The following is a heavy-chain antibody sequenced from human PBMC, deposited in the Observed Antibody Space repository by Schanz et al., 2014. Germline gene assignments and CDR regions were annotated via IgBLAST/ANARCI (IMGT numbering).Heavy chain of an antibody. D-gene: IGHD2-2*01. V-gene: IGHV1-18*01. CDR3: ARDRRRYCSTASCLHDNWFDP. Sequence: QGQLVQSGPEVKEPGASVKVSCEASRYTFNTYGLNWVRQAPGQGLEWMGWISAYTNNTNYAQKVQGRVTMTTDTSPGTAYMELRSLRSDDTAVYYCARDRRRYCSTASCLHDNWFDPWGQGTLXIVSS. CDR1: RYTFNTYG. CDR2: ISAYTNNT. J-gene: IGHJ5*02.